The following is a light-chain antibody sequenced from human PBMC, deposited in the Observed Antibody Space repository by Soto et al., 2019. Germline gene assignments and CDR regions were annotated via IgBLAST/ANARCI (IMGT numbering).Light chain of an antibody. J-gene: IGKJ2*01. CDR3: QQHGTSPYT. V-gene: IGKV3-20*01. CDR1: QSVNSRD. CDR2: GAS. Sequence: EIVLTQSPGTLSLSPGERATLSCRASQSVNSRDLAWYQQKPGQAPSLLIYGASTMASGIPDRFSGSGSGTDFTLTTRRLEPEDFSVYYCQQHGTSPYTFGQGTRMDIK.